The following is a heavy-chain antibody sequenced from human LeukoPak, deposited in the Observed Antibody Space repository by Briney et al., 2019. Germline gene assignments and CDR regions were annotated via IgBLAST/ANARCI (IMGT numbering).Heavy chain of an antibody. J-gene: IGHJ6*02. V-gene: IGHV3-30*18. D-gene: IGHD2-2*02. CDR2: ISYDGSNK. CDR3: AKDHVPATAILRAVYYYGMDV. Sequence: ESGGSLRLSCAASGFTFSSYGMHWVRQAPGKGLEWVAVISYDGSNKYYADSVKGRFTISRDNSKNTLYLQMNSLRAEDTAVYYCAKDHVPATAILRAVYYYGMDVWGQGTTVTVSS. CDR1: GFTFSSYG.